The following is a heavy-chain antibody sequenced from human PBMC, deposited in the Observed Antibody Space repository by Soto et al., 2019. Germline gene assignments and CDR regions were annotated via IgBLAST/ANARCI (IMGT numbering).Heavy chain of an antibody. D-gene: IGHD5-12*01. Sequence: SETLSLTCTVSGGSMSSSSSYYWGWIRQPPGKGLEWIGTISYSGTTYYNPTLKSRVTISVDTSKNHCSLKLSPLTAADTAVYYCARESDGYNFHYWGQGTLVTVSS. CDR1: GGSMSSSSSYY. V-gene: IGHV4-39*02. CDR3: ARESDGYNFHY. J-gene: IGHJ4*02. CDR2: ISYSGTT.